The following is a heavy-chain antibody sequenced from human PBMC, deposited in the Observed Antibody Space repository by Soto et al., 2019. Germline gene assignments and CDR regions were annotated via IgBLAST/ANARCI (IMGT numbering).Heavy chain of an antibody. CDR3: ANDTYIIVGGTHIDF. V-gene: IGHV3-9*01. J-gene: IGHJ4*02. Sequence: EVHLVESGGGLVQPGRSLRLSCAASGFTFDDYAMHWVRQAPGKGLEWVSGISWNSDSTGYADSVKGRFTISRDNAKNSLFLQMNSLRAEDTALYFCANDTYIIVGGTHIDFWGRGTLVSVSS. D-gene: IGHD1-26*01. CDR1: GFTFDDYA. CDR2: ISWNSDST.